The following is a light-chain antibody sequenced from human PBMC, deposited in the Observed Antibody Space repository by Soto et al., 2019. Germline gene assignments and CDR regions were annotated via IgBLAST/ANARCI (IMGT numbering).Light chain of an antibody. Sequence: QAVVTQEPSLTVSPGGTVTLTCGSSTGAVTNGHYPYWFQQKPGQAPRTLIYDTTNRHSWTPARFSGSLLGGKAALTLSGAHPEDEAEYYCLLSYNGPYVFGTGTKVTVL. J-gene: IGLJ1*01. CDR3: LLSYNGPYV. CDR1: TGAVTNGHY. CDR2: DTT. V-gene: IGLV7-46*01.